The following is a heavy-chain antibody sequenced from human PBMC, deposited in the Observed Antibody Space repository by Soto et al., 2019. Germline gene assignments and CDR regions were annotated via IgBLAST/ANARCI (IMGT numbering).Heavy chain of an antibody. J-gene: IGHJ5*02. CDR3: ARGSEERGVMIPNWFDP. CDR2: IYYSGST. D-gene: IGHD3-16*01. Sequence: QVQLQESGPGLVKPSQTLSLTCTVSGGSISSGGYYWSWIRQHPGKGLEWIGYIYYSGSTYYNPSLKSRVTRSEDTAKNQCCLKRSAATAAATAVYDWARGSEERGVMIPNWFDPWGQGTLVTVSS. CDR1: GGSISSGGYY. V-gene: IGHV4-31*03.